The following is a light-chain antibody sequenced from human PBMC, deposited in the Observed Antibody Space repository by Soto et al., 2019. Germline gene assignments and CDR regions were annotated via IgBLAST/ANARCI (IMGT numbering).Light chain of an antibody. V-gene: IGKV3-20*01. CDR3: YQYDSSPWT. J-gene: IGKJ1*01. CDR2: DAS. Sequence: EIVMMQSPATLSVSPGERATLSCRASQSVGSDLAWYQQKPGQAPRLVIYDASSRATGIPDRFSGSGSGTDFTLTISRLEPEDFAVYFCYQYDSSPWTFGQGTKVDIK. CDR1: QSVGSD.